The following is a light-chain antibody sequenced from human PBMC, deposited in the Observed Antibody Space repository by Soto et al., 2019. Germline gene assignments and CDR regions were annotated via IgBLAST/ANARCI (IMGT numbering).Light chain of an antibody. CDR1: QSVSNNY. CDR2: GSS. V-gene: IGKV3-20*01. CDR3: EQYGSSPPYT. J-gene: IGKJ2*01. Sequence: EVVLTQSPGTLSLSPGERATLSCRASQSVSNNYFAWYQQKPGQAPRLLIFGSSDRATGIPDRFSGSGSGTDFTLTISRLEPEDFAGYYFEQYGSSPPYTFGQGTKLEIK.